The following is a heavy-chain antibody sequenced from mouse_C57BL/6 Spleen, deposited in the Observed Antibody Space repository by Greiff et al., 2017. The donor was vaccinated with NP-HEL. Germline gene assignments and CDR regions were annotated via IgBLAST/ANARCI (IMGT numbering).Heavy chain of an antibody. CDR1: GYTFTSYW. D-gene: IGHD1-1*01. CDR3: ARGRAITTVVAPLDV. CDR2: IYPGSGST. J-gene: IGHJ1*03. V-gene: IGHV1-55*01. Sequence: QVQLQQPGAELVKPGASVKMSCKASGYTFTSYWITWVKQRPGQGLEWIGDIYPGSGSTNYNEKFKSKATLTVDTSSSTAYMQLSSLTSEDSAVYYCARGRAITTVVAPLDVWGTGTTVTVSS.